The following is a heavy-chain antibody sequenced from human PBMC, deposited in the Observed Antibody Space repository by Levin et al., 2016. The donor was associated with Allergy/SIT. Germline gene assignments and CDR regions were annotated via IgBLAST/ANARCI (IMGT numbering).Heavy chain of an antibody. CDR1: GYTFTDYY. CDR3: AIQLGLRGPFDY. V-gene: IGHV1-2*02. J-gene: IGHJ4*02. Sequence: ASVKVSCKTSGYTFTDYYFQWVRQAPGQGLEWVAWMNPDTGGTKYAQKFQGRVTLTRDTSISTAYMEMGGLRSDDTAVYYCAIQLGLRGPFDYWGQGSLVDVSS. CDR2: MNPDTGGT. D-gene: IGHD7-27*01.